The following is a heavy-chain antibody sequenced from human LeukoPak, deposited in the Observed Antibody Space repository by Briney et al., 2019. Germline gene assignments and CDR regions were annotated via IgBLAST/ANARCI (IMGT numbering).Heavy chain of an antibody. V-gene: IGHV3-7*01. CDR2: IKQDGSEK. D-gene: IGHD2-2*02. J-gene: IGHJ4*02. CDR1: GFTFSSYW. Sequence: GGSLRLSCAASGFTFSSYWMSWVREAPGKGLEGVANIKQDGSEKYYVDSVKGRFTISRDNAKNSLYLQMNSLRAEDTAVYYCARERAEDIVVVPAAIHPEIVATIDDFDYWGQGTLVTVSS. CDR3: ARERAEDIVVVPAAIHPEIVATIDDFDY.